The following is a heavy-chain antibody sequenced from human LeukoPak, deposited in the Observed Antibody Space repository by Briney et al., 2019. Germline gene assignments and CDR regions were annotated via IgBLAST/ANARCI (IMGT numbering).Heavy chain of an antibody. D-gene: IGHD3-16*01. J-gene: IGHJ5*02. CDR3: ARDSDGMGDSWFDP. CDR2: IYTSGST. CDR1: GGSISSYY. Sequence: PSETLSLTCTVSGGSISSYYWSWIRQPAGKGLEWIGRIYTSGSTNYNPSLKSRVTMSVDTSKNQFSLKLSSVTAADTAVYYCARDSDGMGDSWFDPWGQGTLVTVSS. V-gene: IGHV4-4*07.